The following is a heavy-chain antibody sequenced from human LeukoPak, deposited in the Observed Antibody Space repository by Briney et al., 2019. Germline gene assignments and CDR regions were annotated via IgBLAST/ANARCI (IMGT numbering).Heavy chain of an antibody. CDR2: IYSGGST. CDR1: GFTVSSNY. Sequence: GGSLRLSCAASGFTVSSNYMSWVRQAPRRGLEWVSVIYSGGSTFYADSVKGRFTISSDNSKNTLYLRMNSLRVEDTAVYYCARGHSSSWYGGAFDIWGQGTRVTVSS. CDR3: ARGHSSSWYGGAFDI. V-gene: IGHV3-66*01. J-gene: IGHJ3*02. D-gene: IGHD6-13*01.